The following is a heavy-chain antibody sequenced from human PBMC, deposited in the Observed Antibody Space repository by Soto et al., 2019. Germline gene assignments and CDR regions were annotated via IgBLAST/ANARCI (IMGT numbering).Heavy chain of an antibody. CDR2: ISSSSSTI. CDR1: GFTFSSYS. V-gene: IGHV3-48*02. Sequence: EVQLVESGGGLVQPGGSLRLSCAASGFTFSSYSMNWVRQAPGKGLEWVSYISSSSSTIYYADSVKGRFTISRDNAKNSLYLQMHSLRDEDTAVYYCARDRLRVLAFSGEAQIDYWGQGTLVTVSS. CDR3: ARDRLRVLAFSGEAQIDY. J-gene: IGHJ4*02. D-gene: IGHD3-3*01.